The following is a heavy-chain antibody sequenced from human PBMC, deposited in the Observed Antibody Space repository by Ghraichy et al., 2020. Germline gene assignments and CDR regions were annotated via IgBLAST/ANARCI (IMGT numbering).Heavy chain of an antibody. CDR1: GYTFTTYD. CDR3: ARAGKWLVPT. J-gene: IGHJ5*02. Sequence: ASVKVSCKASGYTFTTYDIHWVRQATGQGLEWMGWMNPNTGDTGYTQNFQGRVTMTRDTSISTAFLELSSLRSEDTAVYYCARAGKWLVPTWGQGTLVTVSS. D-gene: IGHD6-19*01. V-gene: IGHV1-8*01. CDR2: MNPNTGDT.